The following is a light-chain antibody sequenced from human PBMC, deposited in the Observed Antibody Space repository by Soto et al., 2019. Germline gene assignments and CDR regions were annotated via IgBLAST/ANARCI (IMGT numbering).Light chain of an antibody. Sequence: DIQMTQSPSSLSASVGDRVTITCRASLRISTFLNWYQHKPGKAPTLLIYAASSLQSGVPSRFSGSGSGTDFTLTISNLQPEDFATYYCQQSFSAPIFTFGPGTKVDIK. CDR1: LRISTF. V-gene: IGKV1-39*01. J-gene: IGKJ3*01. CDR3: QQSFSAPIFT. CDR2: AAS.